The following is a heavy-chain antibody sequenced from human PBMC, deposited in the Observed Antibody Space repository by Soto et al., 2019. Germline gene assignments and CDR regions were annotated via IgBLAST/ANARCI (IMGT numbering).Heavy chain of an antibody. CDR2: INHSGST. V-gene: IGHV4-34*01. CDR3: ARVFSLGYHNGYNWFDP. J-gene: IGHJ5*02. CDR1: GGSFSGYY. D-gene: IGHD3-22*01. Sequence: SETLSLTCAVYGGSFSGYYWSWIRQPPGKGLEWIGEINHSGSTNYNPSLKSRVTISVDTSKNQFSLKLSSGTAADTAVYYCARVFSLGYHNGYNWFDPWGQGTLVTVSS.